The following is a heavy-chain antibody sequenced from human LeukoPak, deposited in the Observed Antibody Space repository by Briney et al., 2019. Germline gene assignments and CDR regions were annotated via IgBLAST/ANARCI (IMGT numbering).Heavy chain of an antibody. V-gene: IGHV4-34*01. Sequence: PSETLSLTCAVYGGSLSGYYWSWIRQPPGKGLEFIGTIYYDGSTYYNPSLKRRVTISIDTSNKQFSLKLNSVTAADTAVYYCARWVVSGIRGAFDVWGQGTMVPVS. J-gene: IGHJ3*01. CDR1: GGSLSGYY. CDR2: IYYDGST. D-gene: IGHD2-21*01. CDR3: ARWVVSGIRGAFDV.